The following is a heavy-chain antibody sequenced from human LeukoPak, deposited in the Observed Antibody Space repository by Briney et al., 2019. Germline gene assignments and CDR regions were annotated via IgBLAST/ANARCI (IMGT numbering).Heavy chain of an antibody. V-gene: IGHV3-23*01. CDR3: AKDVRPYYYGSGSSPDY. J-gene: IGHJ4*02. Sequence: PGGSLRLSCAASGFTFSSYAMSWVRQAPGKGLEWVSAISGSGGSTYYADSVKGRFTISRDNSKNTLYLQMNSLRAEDTAVYYCAKDVRPYYYGSGSSPDYWGQGTLVTVSS. CDR1: GFTFSSYA. D-gene: IGHD3-10*01. CDR2: ISGSGGST.